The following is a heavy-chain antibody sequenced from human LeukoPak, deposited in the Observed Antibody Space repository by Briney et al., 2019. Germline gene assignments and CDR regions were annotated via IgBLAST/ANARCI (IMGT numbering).Heavy chain of an antibody. V-gene: IGHV3-23*01. D-gene: IGHD2-21*02. CDR1: GFTFSSYE. CDR2: ISGSGGST. J-gene: IGHJ4*02. CDR3: ATWGYCGGDCYFDY. Sequence: PGGSLRLSCAASGFTFSSYEMNWVRQAPGKGLEWVSAISGSGGSTYYADSVKGRFTISRDNSKNTLYLQMNSLRAEDTAVYYCATWGYCGGDCYFDYWGQGTLVTVSS.